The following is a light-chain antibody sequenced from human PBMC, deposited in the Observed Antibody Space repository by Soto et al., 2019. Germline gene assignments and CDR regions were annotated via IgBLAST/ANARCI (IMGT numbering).Light chain of an antibody. CDR2: KAS. Sequence: DIQMTQSPSTLSASVGDRVTITCRASQSITNWLAWYQQKPGKAPSLLIYKASTLESGVPSRFSGSGFGTEFTLTISSLQPDDFAPYFCQQYHSYSTFGQGTKV. CDR3: QQYHSYST. J-gene: IGKJ1*01. CDR1: QSITNW. V-gene: IGKV1-5*03.